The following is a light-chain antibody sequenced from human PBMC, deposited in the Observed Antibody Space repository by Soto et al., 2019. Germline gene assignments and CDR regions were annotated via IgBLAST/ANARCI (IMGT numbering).Light chain of an antibody. CDR3: QQSFSPLWT. V-gene: IGKV1-39*01. CDR2: AAS. Sequence: DIQMTQSPSSLSGSVGERVTITCRASQSISNYLNWYQQKPGKAPKLLIYAASSMQSGVPSRFSGSGSETDFTLTISSLQPDDSATYYCQQSFSPLWTFGQGTKVEV. J-gene: IGKJ1*01. CDR1: QSISNY.